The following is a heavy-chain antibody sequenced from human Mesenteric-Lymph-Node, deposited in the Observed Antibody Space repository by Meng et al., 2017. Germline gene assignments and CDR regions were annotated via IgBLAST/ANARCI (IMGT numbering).Heavy chain of an antibody. V-gene: IGHV3-11*04. CDR2: ISSSGSTI. CDR3: AKYSSRSLDF. J-gene: IGHJ4*02. CDR1: GFTFSDYY. D-gene: IGHD6-13*01. Sequence: GESLKISCAASGFTFSDYYMSWIRQAPGKGLEWVSYISSSGSTIYYADSVKGRFTISRDNAKNSLYLQMNSLRAEDTAVYYCAKYSSRSLDFWGQGKLVTVSS.